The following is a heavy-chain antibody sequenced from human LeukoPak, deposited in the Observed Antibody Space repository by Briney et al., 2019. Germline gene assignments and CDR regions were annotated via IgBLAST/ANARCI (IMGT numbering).Heavy chain of an antibody. J-gene: IGHJ5*02. Sequence: GGPLRLSCAASGFAFSVYAMSWLRQPPGKGLGWVSPIIANSVSTSYAASVRGRFTISRDNAKDTVYLQLNRLSTDDTATYYCAKPISGGLAVTADWFRPWGQGTLVVVSS. CDR1: GFAFSVYA. CDR2: IIANSVST. D-gene: IGHD6-19*01. V-gene: IGHV3-23*01. CDR3: AKPISGGLAVTADWFRP.